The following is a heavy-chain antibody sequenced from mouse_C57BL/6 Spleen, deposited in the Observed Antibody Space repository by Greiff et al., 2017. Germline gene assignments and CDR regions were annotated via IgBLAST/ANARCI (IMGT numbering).Heavy chain of an antibody. CDR1: GFTFSSYA. Sequence: EVHLVESGEGLVKPGGSLKLSCAASGFTFSSYAMSWVRQTPEKRLEWVAYISSGGDYLYYADTVKGRFTISRDHARNTLYLEMSSLKSEDTAMYYCTRVKAYYSNYGYAMDYWGQGTSVTVSS. J-gene: IGHJ4*01. CDR3: TRVKAYYSNYGYAMDY. D-gene: IGHD2-5*01. V-gene: IGHV5-9-1*02. CDR2: ISSGGDYL.